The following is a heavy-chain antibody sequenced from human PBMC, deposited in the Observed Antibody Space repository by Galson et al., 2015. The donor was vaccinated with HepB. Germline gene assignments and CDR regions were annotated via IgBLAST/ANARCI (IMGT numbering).Heavy chain of an antibody. CDR1: GYTFTSYG. D-gene: IGHD3-3*01. J-gene: IGHJ6*03. CDR3: ARDGGSITIFGVVKYYMDV. CDR2: ISAYNGNT. Sequence: SVKVSCKASGYTFTSYGISWVRQAPGQGLEWMGWISAYNGNTNYAQKLQGRVTMTTDTSTSTAYMELRSLRSDDTAVYYCARDGGSITIFGVVKYYMDVWGKGTTVTVSS. V-gene: IGHV1-18*01.